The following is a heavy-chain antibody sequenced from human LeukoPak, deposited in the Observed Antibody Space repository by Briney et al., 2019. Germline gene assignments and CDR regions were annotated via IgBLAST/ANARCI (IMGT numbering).Heavy chain of an antibody. D-gene: IGHD2-21*02. CDR3: ARDAYCGGDCSPVY. V-gene: IGHV3-33*01. CDR1: GFTFSSYG. Sequence: GGSLRLSCAASGFTFSSYGMHWVRQAPGKGLEWVAVIWYDGSNKYYADSVKGRFTISRDNSKNTLYLQMNSLRAEDTAVYYCARDAYCGGDCSPVYWGQGTLVTVSS. CDR2: IWYDGSNK. J-gene: IGHJ4*02.